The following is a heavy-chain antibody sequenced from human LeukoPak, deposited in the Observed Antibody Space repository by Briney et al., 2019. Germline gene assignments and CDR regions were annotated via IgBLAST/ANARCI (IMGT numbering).Heavy chain of an antibody. CDR2: IYYSGST. V-gene: IGHV4-39*02. D-gene: IGHD6-19*01. J-gene: IGHJ4*02. CDR1: GGSISSSYSY. Sequence: SETLSLTCTVSGGSISSSYSYWGWIRQPPGKGLEGIGNIYYSGSTYYNPSLKSRVTISVDTSKNHFSLKLNSVTAADTAVYYCARRSSGWYVFYYFDYWGQGTLVTVSS. CDR3: ARRSSGWYVFYYFDY.